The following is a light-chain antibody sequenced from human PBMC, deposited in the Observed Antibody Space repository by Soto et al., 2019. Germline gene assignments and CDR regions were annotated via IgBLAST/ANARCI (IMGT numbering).Light chain of an antibody. CDR3: QQFNDPWT. V-gene: IGKV1-5*03. CDR1: QSISNW. CDR2: KAS. J-gene: IGKJ1*01. Sequence: DIQMTQSPSTLSASVGDRVTITCRASQSISNWLAWYQQKPGKAPNLLIYKASNLESGVPSRFSGSGSGTEFTLTISSLQPDDFATYYCQQFNDPWTSGQGTKVEIK.